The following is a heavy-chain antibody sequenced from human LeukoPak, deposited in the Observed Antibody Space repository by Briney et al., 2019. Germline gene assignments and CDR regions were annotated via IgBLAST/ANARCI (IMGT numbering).Heavy chain of an antibody. Sequence: GGSLRLSCAASGFTFSFSRMNWVRQAPGKGLEWVANIKQDGNEKNYVDSVKGRLTISRDNAKNTLYLQMNSLRAEDTAVYYCVGGGHWGQGTLVTVSS. CDR1: GFTFSFSR. V-gene: IGHV3-7*01. CDR2: IKQDGNEK. J-gene: IGHJ4*02. CDR3: VGGGH.